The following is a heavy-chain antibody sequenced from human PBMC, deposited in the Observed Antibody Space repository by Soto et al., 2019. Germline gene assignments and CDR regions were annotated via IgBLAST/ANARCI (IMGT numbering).Heavy chain of an antibody. CDR3: ARSGLALPYSASHWFDH. Sequence: EVQLVESGGGLVKPGGSLRLSCAASGFTFSTYGMNWVRQAPGKGLEWVSSMRDGGHYIYYADSVKGRFTISRDNAKNLLFLQTKSLRGEDTAVYYGARSGLALPYSASHWFDHWGHGTLVTVSS. D-gene: IGHD3-22*01. CDR2: MRDGGHYI. CDR1: GFTFSTYG. J-gene: IGHJ5*02. V-gene: IGHV3-21*01.